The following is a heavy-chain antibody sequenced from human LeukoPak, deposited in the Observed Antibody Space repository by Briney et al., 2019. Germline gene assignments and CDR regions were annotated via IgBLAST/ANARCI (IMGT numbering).Heavy chain of an antibody. CDR3: AREAYCGGPSCFAVSYMDV. Sequence: GGSLRLSCAASGFTFTEYWMAWVRQAPGQRLEWVANIKQDGSEVYYVDSVEGRFTISRDNTKNSVYLQMNSLGVEDTAVYYCAREAYCGGPSCFAVSYMDVWGEGTTITVSS. CDR1: GFTFTEYW. D-gene: IGHD2-21*01. CDR2: IKQDGSEV. J-gene: IGHJ6*03. V-gene: IGHV3-7*01.